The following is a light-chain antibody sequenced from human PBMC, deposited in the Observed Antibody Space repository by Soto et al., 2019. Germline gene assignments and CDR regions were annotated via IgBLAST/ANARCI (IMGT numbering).Light chain of an antibody. CDR2: GAS. Sequence: EIVLTQSPGTLSLSPGERATLSCRASQSVSSSYLAWYQQKPGQAPRLLIYGASSRATGIPDRFGGSGSGTDFTLTISRLEPEDFVVYYCQQYGRSPPLAFGQGTKVEIK. CDR3: QQYGRSPPLA. J-gene: IGKJ1*01. V-gene: IGKV3-20*01. CDR1: QSVSSSY.